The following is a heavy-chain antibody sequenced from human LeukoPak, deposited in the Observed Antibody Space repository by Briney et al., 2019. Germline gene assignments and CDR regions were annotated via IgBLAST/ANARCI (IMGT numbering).Heavy chain of an antibody. D-gene: IGHD3-22*01. CDR2: ISYDGNKK. CDR3: ARVGTPYDSSGYYYLLSDFDY. CDR1: GFTFSSYA. J-gene: IGHJ4*02. Sequence: GGSLRLSCAGSGFTFSSYAMHWVRQAPGKGLEGVAVISYDGNKKYYADSVKGRFTISRDNSKNTLYLQMNSLRAEDTAVYYCARVGTPYDSSGYYYLLSDFDYWGQGTLVTVSS. V-gene: IGHV3-30*01.